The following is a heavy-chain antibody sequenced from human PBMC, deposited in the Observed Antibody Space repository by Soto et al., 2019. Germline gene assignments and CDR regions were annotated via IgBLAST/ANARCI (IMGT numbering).Heavy chain of an antibody. J-gene: IGHJ3*01. CDR3: ARGDKGAFDL. Sequence: EVQLVESEGGLVQPGGSLRLSCAASGFTISYYWMHWVRQAPGQGLVWVSRVHSDGSSTTYADSVKGRFTISRDNAKNTVYLQMNSLRAEDTAVYYCARGDKGAFDLWGQGTMVTVSS. CDR1: GFTISYYW. D-gene: IGHD2-21*02. V-gene: IGHV3-74*01. CDR2: VHSDGSST.